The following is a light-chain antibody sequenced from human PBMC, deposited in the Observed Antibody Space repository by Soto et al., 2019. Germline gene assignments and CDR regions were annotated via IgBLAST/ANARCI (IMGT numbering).Light chain of an antibody. CDR1: SSDVGGYNY. J-gene: IGLJ2*01. Sequence: QSALTQPLSASGSPGQSVTISCTGTSSDVGGYNYVSWYQHHPGKAPKLMIYEVNKRPSGVSDRFSGSKSGNTASLTVSGLQAEDEADYSCSSYAGSNSLGVFGGGTKLTVL. CDR2: EVN. CDR3: SSYAGSNSLGV. V-gene: IGLV2-8*01.